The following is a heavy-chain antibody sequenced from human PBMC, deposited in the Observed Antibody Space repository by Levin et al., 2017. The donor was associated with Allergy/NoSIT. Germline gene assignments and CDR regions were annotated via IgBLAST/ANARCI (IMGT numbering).Heavy chain of an antibody. CDR3: ARVGSSIYYYYGMDV. D-gene: IGHD6-13*01. J-gene: IGHJ6*02. V-gene: IGHV3-74*01. CDR1: GFTFSSYW. CDR2: INSDGSST. Sequence: GGSLRLSCAASGFTFSSYWMHWVRQAPGKGLVWVSRINSDGSSTSYADSVKGRFTISRDNAKNTLYLQMNSLRAEDTAVYYCARVGSSIYYYYGMDVWGQGTTVTVSS.